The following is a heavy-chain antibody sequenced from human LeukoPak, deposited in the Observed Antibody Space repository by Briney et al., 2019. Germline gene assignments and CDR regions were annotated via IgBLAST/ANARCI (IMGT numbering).Heavy chain of an antibody. J-gene: IGHJ6*04. CDR3: ATCSGGSCYGLNYYYYGMDV. CDR1: GYTLTELS. D-gene: IGHD2-15*01. V-gene: IGHV1-24*01. Sequence: ASVKVSCKVSGYTLTELSMHWVRQAPRKRLERMGGFDPEDGETIYAQKFQGRVTMTEDTSTDTAYMELSSLRSEDTAVYYCATCSGGSCYGLNYYYYGMDVWGKGTTVTVSS. CDR2: FDPEDGET.